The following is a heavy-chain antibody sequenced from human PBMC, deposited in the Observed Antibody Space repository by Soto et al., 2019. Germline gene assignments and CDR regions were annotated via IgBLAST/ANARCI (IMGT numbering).Heavy chain of an antibody. CDR2: INDRGSI. D-gene: IGHD3-9*01. J-gene: IGHJ2*01. V-gene: IGHV4-34*01. CDR1: GGSFSGYY. CDR3: ARESHDILTGPPWVWYFDL. Sequence: QVQLQQWGAGPLRPLETLSLTYGVSGGSFSGYYWAWIRQSPGKGLEWIGEINDRGSINYNPSLKSRVSISVDTSKNHYSLNLRSVTAADTAVYYCARESHDILTGPPWVWYFDLWGRGTLVTMSS.